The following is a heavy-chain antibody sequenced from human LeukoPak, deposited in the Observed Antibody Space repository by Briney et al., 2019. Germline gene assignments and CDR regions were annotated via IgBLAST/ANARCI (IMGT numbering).Heavy chain of an antibody. CDR3: ARAVGGDGSGSL. J-gene: IGHJ4*02. CDR2: IYYRVTS. Sequence: SETLSLTCTVSGGSISSYHWNWIRQPPGGGLEWIGYIYYRVTSDYNPPLKSRVTMSVDMSTRQISLKLSSVTAADTAVYYCARAVGGDGSGSLWGPGTLVTVSS. CDR1: GGSISSYH. D-gene: IGHD3-10*01. V-gene: IGHV4-59*01.